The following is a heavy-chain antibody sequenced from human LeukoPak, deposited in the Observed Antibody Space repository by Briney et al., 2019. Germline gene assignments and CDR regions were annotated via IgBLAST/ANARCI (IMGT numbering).Heavy chain of an antibody. CDR2: IIPIFGTA. CDR3: ARASLNGSGYPHPHYYGMDV. J-gene: IGHJ6*02. CDR1: GGTFSSYA. V-gene: IGHV1-69*13. Sequence: SVKVSCKASGGTFSSYAISWVRQAPGQGLEWMGGIIPIFGTANYAQKFQGRVTITADESTSTAYMELSSLRSEDAAVYYCARASLNGSGYPHPHYYGMDVWGQGTTVTVSS. D-gene: IGHD3-22*01.